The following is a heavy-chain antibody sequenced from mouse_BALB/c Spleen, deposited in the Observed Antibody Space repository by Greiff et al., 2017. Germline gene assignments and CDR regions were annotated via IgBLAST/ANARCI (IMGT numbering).Heavy chain of an antibody. CDR1: GFTFSSYA. CDR2: ISSGGST. CDR3: ARVHGSWFAY. J-gene: IGHJ3*01. Sequence: EVQLVESGGGLVKPGGSLKLSCAASGFTFSSYAMSWVRQTPEKRLEWVASISSGGSTYYPDSVKGRFTISRDNARNILYLQMSSLRSEDTAMYYCARVHGSWFAYWGQGTLVTVSA. D-gene: IGHD2-2*01. V-gene: IGHV5-6-5*01.